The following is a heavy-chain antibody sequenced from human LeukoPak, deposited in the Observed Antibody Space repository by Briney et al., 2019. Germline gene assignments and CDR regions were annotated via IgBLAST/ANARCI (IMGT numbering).Heavy chain of an antibody. CDR3: ASAASPGITGTTYYYYGMDV. J-gene: IGHJ6*02. Sequence: ASVKVSCKTSGGTFSNCAISWVRQAPGQGLEWMGGIIPIFGTAHYAQKFQGRVTITADESTSTAYMELSSLRSEDTAVYYCASAASPGITGTTYYYYGMDVWGQGTTVTVSS. CDR1: GGTFSNCA. D-gene: IGHD1-7*01. CDR2: IIPIFGTA. V-gene: IGHV1-69*13.